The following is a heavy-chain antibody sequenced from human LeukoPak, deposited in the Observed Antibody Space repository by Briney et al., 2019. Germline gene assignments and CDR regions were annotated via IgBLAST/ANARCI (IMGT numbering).Heavy chain of an antibody. Sequence: ASVKVSCKASGGTFSSYAISWVRQAPGQGLEWMGRIIPILGIANYAQKFQGRVTITADKSTSTAYMELRSLRSDDTAVYYCAREESEGLWFGEYRAWFDPWGQGTLVTVSS. CDR1: GGTFSSYA. V-gene: IGHV1-69*04. CDR3: AREESEGLWFGEYRAWFDP. CDR2: IIPILGIA. D-gene: IGHD3-10*01. J-gene: IGHJ5*02.